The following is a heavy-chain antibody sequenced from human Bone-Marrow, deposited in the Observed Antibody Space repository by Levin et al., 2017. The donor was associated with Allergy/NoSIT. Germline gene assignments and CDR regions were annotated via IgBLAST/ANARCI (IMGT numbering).Heavy chain of an antibody. Sequence: GESLKISCAASGLTFTSYAVHWVRQAPGKGLEWVAIVWPDGSNTYFQDSVKGRFAISRDNSKNTVYLQMDSLRADDTAVYSCACSGSYPYGGFDFWGQGTLVTVSS. V-gene: IGHV3-33*03. J-gene: IGHJ4*02. CDR2: VWPDGSNT. D-gene: IGHD3-16*01. CDR1: GLTFTSYA. CDR3: ACSGSYPYGGFDF.